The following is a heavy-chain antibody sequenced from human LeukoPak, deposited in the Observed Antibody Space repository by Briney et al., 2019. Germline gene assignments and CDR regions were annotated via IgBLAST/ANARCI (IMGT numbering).Heavy chain of an antibody. CDR2: ISSTSTII. Sequence: GGSLRLSCAASGFTFSTYGMNWVRQAPGKGLEWISYISSTSTIIYYADSVKGRFTISRDNAKNSMYLQMNSLRAEDTAVYYCVREPSQGAFDIWGQGTMVTVSS. CDR1: GFTFSTYG. CDR3: VREPSQGAFDI. V-gene: IGHV3-48*01. J-gene: IGHJ3*02.